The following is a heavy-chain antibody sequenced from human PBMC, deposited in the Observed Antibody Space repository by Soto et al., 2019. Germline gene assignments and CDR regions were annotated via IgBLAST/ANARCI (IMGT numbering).Heavy chain of an antibody. V-gene: IGHV1-69*01. CDR2: IIPIFGTA. CDR3: ARGGVGWLPNPGPKKGAWFDP. D-gene: IGHD5-12*01. J-gene: IGHJ5*02. CDR1: GGTFSSYA. Sequence: QVQLVQSGAEVKKPGSSVKVSCKASGGTFSSYAISWVRQAPGQGLEWMGGIIPIFGTANYAQKFQGRVTITADESTSTAYMELSSLRSEDTAVYYCARGGVGWLPNPGPKKGAWFDPWGQGTLVTVSS.